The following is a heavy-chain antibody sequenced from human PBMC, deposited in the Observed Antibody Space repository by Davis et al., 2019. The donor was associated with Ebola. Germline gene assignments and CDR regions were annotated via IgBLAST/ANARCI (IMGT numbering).Heavy chain of an antibody. V-gene: IGHV6-1*01. D-gene: IGHD5-12*01. CDR3: ASGWLRGGGVDP. CDR2: TYYTSKWYN. J-gene: IGHJ5*02. CDR1: GDSVSNVA. Sequence: PSETLSLTCAIPGDSVSNVAWNWIRQSPSRGLEWLGRTYYTSKWYNDYAESVKSRIDIKPDTSKNHLALQLDSVTPGDTAVYYCASGWLRGGGVDPWGQGTPVTVSS.